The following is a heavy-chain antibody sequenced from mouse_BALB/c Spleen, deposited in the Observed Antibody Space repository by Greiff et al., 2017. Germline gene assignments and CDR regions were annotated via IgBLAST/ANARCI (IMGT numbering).Heavy chain of an antibody. V-gene: IGHV5-4*02. J-gene: IGHJ2*01. Sequence: EVQLVESGGGLVKPGGSLKLSCAASGFTFSDYYMYWVRQTPEKRLEWVATISDGGSYTYYPDSVKGRFTISRDNAKNNLYLQMSSLKSEDTAMYYCARGGQLGPLDYWGQGTTLTVSS. CDR1: GFTFSDYY. D-gene: IGHD3-2*01. CDR2: ISDGGSYT. CDR3: ARGGQLGPLDY.